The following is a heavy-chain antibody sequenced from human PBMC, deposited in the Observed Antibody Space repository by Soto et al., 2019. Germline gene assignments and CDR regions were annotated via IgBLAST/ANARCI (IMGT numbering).Heavy chain of an antibody. Sequence: EVQLLQSGGGLVQPGGSLRLSCEVSGFTFENYAMNWVRRAPGKGLEWVSSISNIGGQTYYADSVKGRFTISRDMSKKTVHLRMNNLRADDTGVYFCAKEMWGWGYDIFGVDISFDHWGQGTPVIVSS. CDR2: ISNIGGQT. J-gene: IGHJ4*02. CDR3: AKEMWGWGYDIFGVDISFDH. CDR1: GFTFENYA. V-gene: IGHV3-23*01. D-gene: IGHD3-9*01.